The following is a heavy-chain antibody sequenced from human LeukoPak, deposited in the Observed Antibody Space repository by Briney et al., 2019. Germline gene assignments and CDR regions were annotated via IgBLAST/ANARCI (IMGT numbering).Heavy chain of an antibody. J-gene: IGHJ3*02. CDR1: GGSISSYY. CDR3: ARLRRLNYYDSSGYAFDI. V-gene: IGHV4-4*09. Sequence: SETLSLTCTVSGGSISSYYWSWIRQPPGQGLEWIGYIYTSGSTNYNPSLKSRVTISVDTSKNQFSLKLSSVTAADTAVYYCARLRRLNYYDSSGYAFDIWGQGTMVTVSS. CDR2: IYTSGST. D-gene: IGHD3-22*01.